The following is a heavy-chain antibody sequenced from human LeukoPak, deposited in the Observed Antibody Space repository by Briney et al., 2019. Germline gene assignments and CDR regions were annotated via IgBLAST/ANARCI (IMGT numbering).Heavy chain of an antibody. D-gene: IGHD6-19*01. V-gene: IGHV4-30-4*08. Sequence: SETLSLTCTVSGGSISSGDYYWSWTRQPPGKGLEWIGYIYYSGSTYYNPSLKSRVTISVDTSKNQFSLKLSSVTAADTAVYYCARGHRSGYSSGWYGSYWGQGTLVTVSS. CDR3: ARGHRSGYSSGWYGSY. CDR1: GGSISSGDYY. CDR2: IYYSGST. J-gene: IGHJ4*02.